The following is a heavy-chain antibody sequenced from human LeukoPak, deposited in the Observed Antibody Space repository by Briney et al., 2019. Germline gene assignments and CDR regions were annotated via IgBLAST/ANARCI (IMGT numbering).Heavy chain of an antibody. CDR3: TRGQSYCGADCYSD. D-gene: IGHD2-21*02. J-gene: IGHJ4*02. CDR1: GFGVSNYY. V-gene: IGHV3-66*01. CDR2: MYTGGGR. Sequence: GGSVRLSCAASGFGVSNYYMSWVLQPPGKGLEWVSVMYTGGGRYYGDSVKGRFTISRDNPKNTVFLQMNSLRVEDTALYYCTRGQSYCGADCYSDWGQGTLVTVSS.